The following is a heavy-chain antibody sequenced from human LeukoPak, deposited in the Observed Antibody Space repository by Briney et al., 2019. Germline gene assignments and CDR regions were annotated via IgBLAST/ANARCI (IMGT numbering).Heavy chain of an antibody. Sequence: SQTLSLTCTVSGGSISSGGYYWSWIRQHPGKGLEWIGYIYYSGSTYYNPSLKSRVTISVDTSKNQFSLRLGSVTAADTAVYYCARLYTDYTENWFDPWGQGTLATVSS. CDR3: ARLYTDYTENWFDP. CDR1: GGSISSGGYY. CDR2: IYYSGST. V-gene: IGHV4-31*03. J-gene: IGHJ5*02. D-gene: IGHD4-11*01.